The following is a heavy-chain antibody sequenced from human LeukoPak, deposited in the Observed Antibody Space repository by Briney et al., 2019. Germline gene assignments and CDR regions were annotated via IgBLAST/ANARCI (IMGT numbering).Heavy chain of an antibody. CDR1: GFTFSSYA. CDR3: AKCGSSSWYAYNWFDP. CDR2: ISYDGSNK. J-gene: IGHJ5*02. Sequence: PGRSLRLSCAASGFTFSSYAMHWVRQAPGKGLEWVAVISYDGSNKYYADSVKGRFTISRDNSKNTLYLQMNSLRAEDTAVYYCAKCGSSSWYAYNWFDPWGQGTLVTVSS. D-gene: IGHD6-13*01. V-gene: IGHV3-30-3*02.